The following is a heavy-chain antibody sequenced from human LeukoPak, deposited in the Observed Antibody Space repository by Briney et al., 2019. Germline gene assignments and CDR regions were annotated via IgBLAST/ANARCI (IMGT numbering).Heavy chain of an antibody. CDR2: INHSGST. J-gene: IGHJ4*02. Sequence: SETLSLTCAVYGGSFSGYYWSWIRQPPGKGLEWIGEINHSGSTNYNPSLKSRVTMSLDTSKNQFSLKLTSVTAADTAVYYCATEGPLIWRPPHFDSWGQGTLVTVSS. CDR1: GGSFSGYY. V-gene: IGHV4-34*01. CDR3: ATEGPLIWRPPHFDS. D-gene: IGHD2-15*01.